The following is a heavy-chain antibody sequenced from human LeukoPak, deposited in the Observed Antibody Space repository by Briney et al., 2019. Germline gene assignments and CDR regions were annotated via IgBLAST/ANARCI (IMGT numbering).Heavy chain of an antibody. J-gene: IGHJ6*02. CDR1: GFTFSSYW. V-gene: IGHV3-7*01. Sequence: GGSLRLSCAASGFTFSSYWMSWVRQAPGKGLEWVANIKQDRSEKYYVDSVKGRFTISRDNAKNSLYLQMNSLRAEDTAVYYCARGGYCSGGSCYSYYYGMDVWGQGTTVTVSS. D-gene: IGHD2-15*01. CDR2: IKQDRSEK. CDR3: ARGGYCSGGSCYSYYYGMDV.